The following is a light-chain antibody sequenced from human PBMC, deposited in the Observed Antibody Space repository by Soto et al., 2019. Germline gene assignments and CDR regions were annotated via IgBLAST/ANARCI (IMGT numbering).Light chain of an antibody. V-gene: IGLV2-14*01. CDR2: EVT. Sequence: QSALTQPASVSGSPGQSITISCTGTSSDVGAYNYVSWYQQHPDKAPKLIIYEVTTRPSGVSTRFSGSKSGNTASLTISGLQVEDEADYYCSSYTNSSTSVVFGGGTKLTVL. J-gene: IGLJ2*01. CDR1: SSDVGAYNY. CDR3: SSYTNSSTSVV.